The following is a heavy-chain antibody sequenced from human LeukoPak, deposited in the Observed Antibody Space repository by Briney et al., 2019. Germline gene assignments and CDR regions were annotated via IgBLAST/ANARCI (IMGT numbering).Heavy chain of an antibody. V-gene: IGHV3-7*01. CDR1: GFTFSSYW. J-gene: IGHJ4*02. CDR3: ASIGSSWFWVY. Sequence: GSLRLSCAASGFTFSSYWMSWVRQAPGKGLEWVANIKQDGSEKYYVDSVKGRFTISRDNAKNSLYLQMNSLRAEDTAVYYCASIGSSWFWVYWGQGTLVTVSS. CDR2: IKQDGSEK. D-gene: IGHD6-13*01.